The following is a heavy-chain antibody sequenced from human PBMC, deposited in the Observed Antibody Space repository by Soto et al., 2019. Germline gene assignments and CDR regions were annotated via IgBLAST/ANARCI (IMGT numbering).Heavy chain of an antibody. D-gene: IGHD3-22*01. CDR3: ARDLFRGYYYDSSGYP. V-gene: IGHV1-18*04. J-gene: IGHJ5*02. CDR1: GYTFTSYG. Sequence: VASVKVSCKASGYTFTSYGISWVRQAPGQGLEWMGWISAYNGNTNYAQKLQGRVTMTTDTSTSTAYMELRSLRSDDTAVYYCARDLFRGYYYDSSGYPWGQGTLVTVSS. CDR2: ISAYNGNT.